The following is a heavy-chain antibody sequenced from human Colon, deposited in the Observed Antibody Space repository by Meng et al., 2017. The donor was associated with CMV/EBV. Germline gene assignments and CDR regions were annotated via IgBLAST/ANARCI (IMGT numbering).Heavy chain of an antibody. J-gene: IGHJ4*02. D-gene: IGHD2-2*02. CDR1: GFTFSNYW. V-gene: IGHV3-74*01. CDR3: ARVREGPYCTSSNCYSGIDY. CDR2: INTDDSST. Sequence: GESLKISCAASGFTFSNYWMHWVRQAPGKGLVWVSHINTDDSSTNYADSVKGRFTISRDNAKNTLFLEMNSLTADDTAVYYCARVREGPYCTSSNCYSGIDYWGQGTLVTVSS.